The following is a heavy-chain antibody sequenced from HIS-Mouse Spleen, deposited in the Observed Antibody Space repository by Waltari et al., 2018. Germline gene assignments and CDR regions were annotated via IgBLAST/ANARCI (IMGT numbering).Heavy chain of an antibody. CDR1: VGSIGSSSYS. Sequence: QLQLQESGPGLVKPSETLSPTCTVSVGSIGSSSYSWCWIRQPPGKGLEWIGSIYYSGSTYYNPSLKSRVTISVDTSKNQFSLKLSSVTAADTAVYYCAREIPYSSSWYDWYFDLWGRGTLVTVSS. D-gene: IGHD6-13*01. CDR2: IYYSGST. J-gene: IGHJ2*01. CDR3: AREIPYSSSWYDWYFDL. V-gene: IGHV4-39*07.